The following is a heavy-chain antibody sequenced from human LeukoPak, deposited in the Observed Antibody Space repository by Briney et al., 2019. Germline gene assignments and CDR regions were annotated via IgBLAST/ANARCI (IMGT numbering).Heavy chain of an antibody. J-gene: IGHJ4*02. CDR1: GGPISSYY. V-gene: IGHV4-59*01. D-gene: IGHD3-10*01. CDR2: IYYSGST. CDR3: ARDSGSGRTFDY. Sequence: SETLSLTCTVSGGPISSYYRSWIRQPPGKGLEWIGYIYYSGSTNYNPSLKSRVTISVDTSKNQFSLKLSSVTAADTAVYYCARDSGSGRTFDYWGQGTLVTVSS.